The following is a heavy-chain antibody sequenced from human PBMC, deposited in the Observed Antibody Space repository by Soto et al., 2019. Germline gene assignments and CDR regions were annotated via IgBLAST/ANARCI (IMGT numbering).Heavy chain of an antibody. CDR2: IGTAGDT. CDR3: ARVMPYYDILTGPFDY. D-gene: IGHD3-9*01. J-gene: IGHJ4*02. CDR1: GFTFSSYD. Sequence: GGSLRLSCAASGFTFSSYDMHWVRQATGKGLEWVSAIGTAGDTYYPGSVKGRFTISRENAKNSLYLQMNSLRAEDTAVYYCARVMPYYDILTGPFDYWGQGTLVTVSS. V-gene: IGHV3-13*01.